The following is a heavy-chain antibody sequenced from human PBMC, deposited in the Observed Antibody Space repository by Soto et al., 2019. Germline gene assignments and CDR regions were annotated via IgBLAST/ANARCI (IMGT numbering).Heavy chain of an antibody. CDR3: ARDDGEYYFDY. CDR2: MNPNSGNT. Sequence: ASVKVSCKASGYTFTSYYMHWVRQAPGQGLEWMGWMNPNSGNTGYAQKFQGRVTMTRNTSISTAYMELSSLRSEDTAVYYCARDDGEYYFDYWGQGTLVTVSS. CDR1: GYTFTSYY. V-gene: IGHV1-8*02. J-gene: IGHJ4*02.